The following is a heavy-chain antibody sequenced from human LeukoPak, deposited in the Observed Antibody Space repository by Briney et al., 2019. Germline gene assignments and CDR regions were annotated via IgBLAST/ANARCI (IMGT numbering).Heavy chain of an antibody. V-gene: IGHV4-59*01. CDR2: IYYSGST. Sequence: SETLSLTCTVSGGSISSYYWSWIRQPPGKGLEWIGYIYYSGSTNYKSSLKSRVTISVDTSKNQFSLKLRSVSAADTAVYYCALIAAATSGYYYYYMDVWGKGTTVTISS. D-gene: IGHD6-13*01. J-gene: IGHJ6*03. CDR3: ALIAAATSGYYYYYMDV. CDR1: GGSISSYY.